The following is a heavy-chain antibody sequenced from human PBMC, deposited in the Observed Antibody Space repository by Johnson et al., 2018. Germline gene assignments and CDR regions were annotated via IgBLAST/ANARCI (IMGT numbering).Heavy chain of an antibody. J-gene: IGHJ6*03. Sequence: QVQLVESGGGVVQPGRSLRLSCAASGFSFSSYGMHWVRQAPGTGLEWVSVISYDGSNKYYGDYVKGRFTISRDNSRNPLYLQMNSLRIEDTAVYSCAKAAIRGVFYYYYMDVWGKGTTVTVSS. CDR2: ISYDGSNK. D-gene: IGHD3-10*01. CDR1: GFSFSSYG. CDR3: AKAAIRGVFYYYYMDV. V-gene: IGHV3-30*18.